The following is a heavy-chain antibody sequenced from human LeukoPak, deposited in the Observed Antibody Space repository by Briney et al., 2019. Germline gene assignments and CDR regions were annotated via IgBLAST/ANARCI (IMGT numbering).Heavy chain of an antibody. CDR2: IYYSGST. J-gene: IGHJ3*02. CDR3: ARGSYDFWSGPPGAFDI. V-gene: IGHV4-59*08. CDR1: GGSISSYY. D-gene: IGHD3-3*01. Sequence: KASETLSLTCTVSGGSISSYYWSWIRQPPGKGLEWIGYIYYSGSTNYNPSLKSRVTISVDTSKNQFSLKLSSVTAADTAVYYCARGSYDFWSGPPGAFDIWGQGTMVTVSS.